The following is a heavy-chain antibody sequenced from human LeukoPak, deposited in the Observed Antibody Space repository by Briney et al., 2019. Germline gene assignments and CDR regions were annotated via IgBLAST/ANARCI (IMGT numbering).Heavy chain of an antibody. CDR3: ARDRSGGGLDY. J-gene: IGHJ4*02. V-gene: IGHV3-64*01. D-gene: IGHD3-10*01. Sequence: GGSLRLSCAASGFXFSTTVIHWVRQAPGKGLEYVSVISANGGSRSYASSVRDRFTISRDNSKNTLYLQMGSLRPDDMAVYYCARDRSGGGLDYWGQGTLVTVPS. CDR1: GFXFSTTV. CDR2: ISANGGSR.